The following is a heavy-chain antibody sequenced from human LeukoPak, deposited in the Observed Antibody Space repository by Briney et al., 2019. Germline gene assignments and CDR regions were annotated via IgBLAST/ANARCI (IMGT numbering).Heavy chain of an antibody. J-gene: IGHJ4*02. CDR2: INPNSGGT. CDR1: GYTFTGYY. Sequence: ASVKVSCKASGYTFTGYYMHWVRQAPGQGLEWMGRINPNSGGTNYAQKFQGRVTMTRDTSISTAYMELSRLRSDDTAVYYCARGRGGYGYFDYWGQGTLVTVSS. D-gene: IGHD5-12*01. V-gene: IGHV1-2*06. CDR3: ARGRGGYGYFDY.